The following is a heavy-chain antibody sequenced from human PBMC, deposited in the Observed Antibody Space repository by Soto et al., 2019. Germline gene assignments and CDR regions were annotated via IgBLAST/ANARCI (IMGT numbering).Heavy chain of an antibody. Sequence: GGSLRLSCAASGFTFSSYAMSWVRQAPGKGLEWVSAISGSGGSTYYADSVKGRFTISRDNSKNTLYLQMNSLRAEDTAVYYCAKGGVGYCSGGSCYSPGGYYYGMDVWGQGTTVTVPS. CDR2: ISGSGGST. D-gene: IGHD2-15*01. V-gene: IGHV3-23*01. CDR3: AKGGVGYCSGGSCYSPGGYYYGMDV. J-gene: IGHJ6*02. CDR1: GFTFSSYA.